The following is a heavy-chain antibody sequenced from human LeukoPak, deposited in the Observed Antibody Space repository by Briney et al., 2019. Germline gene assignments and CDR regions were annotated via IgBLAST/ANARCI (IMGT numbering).Heavy chain of an antibody. Sequence: GGSLRLSCAASGFSISDYWMNWVRQAPGKGLEWVSSISSSSSYIYYADSVKGRFTISRDNARNSLYLQMNSLRAEDTAVYYCARDSEGVTGTTSWFDPWGQGTLVTVSS. CDR1: GFSISDYW. CDR2: ISSSSSYI. J-gene: IGHJ5*02. CDR3: ARDSEGVTGTTSWFDP. V-gene: IGHV3-21*01. D-gene: IGHD1-7*01.